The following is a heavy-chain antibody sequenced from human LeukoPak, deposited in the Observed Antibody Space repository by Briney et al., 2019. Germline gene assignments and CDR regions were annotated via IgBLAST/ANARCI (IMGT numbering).Heavy chain of an antibody. Sequence: SGVSQNLFCAASGFTFSSYTIHWVRQAPGKGRECVVFIRYDGSNKYHAECVKGRLTISRDNSKNKLYLQMNSLRVEDTAVYYCAKGSSAYTSGFAIDSWGKGTLVTVSS. V-gene: IGHV3-30*02. D-gene: IGHD3-16*01. J-gene: IGHJ4*02. CDR1: GFTFSSYT. CDR2: IRYDGSNK. CDR3: AKGSSAYTSGFAIDS.